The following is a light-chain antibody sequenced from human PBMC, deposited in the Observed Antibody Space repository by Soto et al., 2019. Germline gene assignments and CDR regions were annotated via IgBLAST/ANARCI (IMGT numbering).Light chain of an antibody. Sequence: QSVLTQPASVSGSPGQSITISCTGTSSDVGAYNYVSWYQQHPGKAPKLMIYEVSNRPSGISNRFSGSKSGNTASLTIFGLQAEDEADYYCSSYTSSSALVFGGGTKVTVL. CDR3: SSYTSSSALV. V-gene: IGLV2-14*01. CDR2: EVS. CDR1: SSDVGAYNY. J-gene: IGLJ2*01.